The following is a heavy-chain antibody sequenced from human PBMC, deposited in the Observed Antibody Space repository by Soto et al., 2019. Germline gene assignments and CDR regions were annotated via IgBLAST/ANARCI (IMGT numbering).Heavy chain of an antibody. V-gene: IGHV3-23*01. CDR3: AKRRSRGGFVDY. J-gene: IGHJ4*02. CDR1: GFTFSNDA. Sequence: EVQLLESGGGLVQPGGSLRLSCAASGFTFSNDAMTWVRQAPGKGLEWVSSINQSGEETYHADSVKGRFTRSRDNSKNTLYRQMSSLRAEDTAVYYCAKRRSRGGFVDYWGQGTLVAVSS. D-gene: IGHD2-2*01. CDR2: INQSGEET.